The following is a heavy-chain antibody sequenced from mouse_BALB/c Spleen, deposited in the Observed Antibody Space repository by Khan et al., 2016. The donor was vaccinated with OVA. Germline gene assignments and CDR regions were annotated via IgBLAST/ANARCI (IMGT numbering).Heavy chain of an antibody. CDR1: GFTFSDYY. V-gene: IGHV5-12*02. CDR2: ISNGGGST. D-gene: IGHD1-1*01. J-gene: IGHJ3*01. Sequence: EVELVESGGGLVQLGGSLKLSCATSGFTFSDYYMYWVRQTPEKRLEWVAYISNGGGSTYYPDTVKGRFTISRDNAKHTLYLQMSRLKSEDTAMYYCARQGDYYGTWFAYWGQGTLVTVSA. CDR3: ARQGDYYGTWFAY.